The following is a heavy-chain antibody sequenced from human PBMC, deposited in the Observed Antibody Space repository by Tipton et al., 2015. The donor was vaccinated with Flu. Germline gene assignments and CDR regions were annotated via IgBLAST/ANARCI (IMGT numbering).Heavy chain of an antibody. Sequence: TLSLTCTVPGDSISTTIYYWGWVRQPPGKGLEWIGSIYYSGTTYYNPSLKSRVTLSVDSSKNEFSLTLASLTAADTAVYYCARDLWNDRRAYYYYGVDVWGQGTTVTVSS. CDR2: IYYSGTT. V-gene: IGHV4-39*07. D-gene: IGHD1-1*01. CDR1: GDSISTTIYY. CDR3: ARDLWNDRRAYYYYGVDV. J-gene: IGHJ6*02.